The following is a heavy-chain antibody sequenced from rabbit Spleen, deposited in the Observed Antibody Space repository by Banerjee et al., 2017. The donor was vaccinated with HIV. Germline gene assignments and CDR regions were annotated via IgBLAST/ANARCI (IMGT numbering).Heavy chain of an antibody. CDR2: IDPIFGIT. J-gene: IGHJ4*01. D-gene: IGHD4-1*01. V-gene: IGHV1S7*01. CDR3: VREVAAKFSL. Sequence: QQLVESGGGLVKPGASLTLTCTASGFSLSSYNMCWVRQAPGKGLEWIGYIDPIFGITYFANWVNGRFTISSHNAQNTLFLELNSLTAADTATYFCVREVAAKFSLWGQGTLVTVS. CDR1: GFSLSSYN.